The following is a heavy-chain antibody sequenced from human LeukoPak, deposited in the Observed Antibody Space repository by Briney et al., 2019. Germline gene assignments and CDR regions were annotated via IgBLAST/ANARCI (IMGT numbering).Heavy chain of an antibody. D-gene: IGHD2-15*01. Sequence: GGSLRLSCAASGFTFSDHYMDWVRQAPGKGLEWVGRSRNKANSYTTEYAASVKGRFTISRDDSKTSLYLQMNSLKTEDTAVYYCARTEFCSAGRCYSDYFDSWGQGTLVTVSS. V-gene: IGHV3-72*01. CDR1: GFTFSDHY. J-gene: IGHJ4*02. CDR3: ARTEFCSAGRCYSDYFDS. CDR2: SRNKANSYTT.